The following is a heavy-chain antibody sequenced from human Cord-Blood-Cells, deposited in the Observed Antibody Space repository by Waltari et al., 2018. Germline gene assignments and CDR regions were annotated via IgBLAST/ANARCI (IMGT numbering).Heavy chain of an antibody. CDR2: IYSGGST. V-gene: IGHV3-66*01. CDR1: GFTVSSNY. CDR3: ATSDAFDI. J-gene: IGHJ3*02. Sequence: EVQLVESGGGLVQPGGSLRPHCAASGFTVSSNYMSWVRQAPGKGLEWVSVIYSGGSTYYADSVKGRFTISRDNSKNTLYLQMNSLRAEDTAVYYCATSDAFDIWGQGTMVTVSS.